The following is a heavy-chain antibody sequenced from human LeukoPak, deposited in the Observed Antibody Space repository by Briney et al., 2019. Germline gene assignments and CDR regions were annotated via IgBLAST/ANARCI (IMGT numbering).Heavy chain of an antibody. V-gene: IGHV4-4*07. J-gene: IGHJ4*02. D-gene: IGHD3-16*01. CDR3: AREGEFIA. CDR2: IYTSGST. CDR1: GGSISSYY. Sequence: SETLSLTCTVSGGSISSYYWSWIRQPAGKGLEWIGRIYTSGSTNYNPSLKSRVTISVDKSKKQFSLTLSSVTAADTAVYYCAREGEFIAWGQGTLVTVSS.